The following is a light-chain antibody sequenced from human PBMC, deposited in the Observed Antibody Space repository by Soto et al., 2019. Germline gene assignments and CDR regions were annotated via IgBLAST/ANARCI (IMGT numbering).Light chain of an antibody. CDR2: GVS. Sequence: EMVLTQSPGTLSLSAGERATLSCRASQSVTSNYLAWHQHKPGQAPRLLIFGVSSRATGIPDRFSGSGSGTDFTLTISRLEPEDFAVYYCQQYSSSRTFGQGTKVEIK. J-gene: IGKJ1*01. V-gene: IGKV3-20*01. CDR3: QQYSSSRT. CDR1: QSVTSNY.